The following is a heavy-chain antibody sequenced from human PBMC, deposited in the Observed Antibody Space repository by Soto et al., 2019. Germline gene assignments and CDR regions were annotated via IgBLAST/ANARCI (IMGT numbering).Heavy chain of an antibody. D-gene: IGHD4-17*01. J-gene: IGHJ4*02. CDR2: INAGNGNT. V-gene: IGHV1-3*05. Sequence: QVQVVQSGAEEKKPGASVKFSCKASGYTFTSYALHWVRQAPGQRLEWMGWINAGNGNTKYSQKFQGRVTITRDTSASTAYLELSSLRSEDTAVYYCASESYGGEFDYWGQGTLVTVSS. CDR3: ASESYGGEFDY. CDR1: GYTFTSYA.